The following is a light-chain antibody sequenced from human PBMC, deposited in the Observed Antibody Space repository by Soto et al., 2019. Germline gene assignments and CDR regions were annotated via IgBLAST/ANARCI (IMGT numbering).Light chain of an antibody. CDR2: DAS. J-gene: IGKJ4*01. Sequence: AIQLTQSPSSLSASVGDRVTITCRASQGISTALAWYQQRPGKAPKVLIYDASNLQGGVPSRFSGSGSGTDFTLTITSLQPEDFASYYCQQFHNDPLSFGGGTKVDIK. V-gene: IGKV1D-13*01. CDR3: QQFHNDPLS. CDR1: QGISTA.